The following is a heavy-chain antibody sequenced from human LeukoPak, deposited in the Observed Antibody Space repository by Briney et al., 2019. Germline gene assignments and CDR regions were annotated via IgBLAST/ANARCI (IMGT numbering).Heavy chain of an antibody. Sequence: GGSLRVSCAASGFSFSSHWMNCVRQAPGKGLEWVANIKQDGSEKYYVDSVKGRFTISRDNAKNSLYLQMNSLRAEDTAVYYCASGGYSFFYWGQGTLVTVSS. CDR2: IKQDGSEK. D-gene: IGHD5-18*01. CDR3: ASGGYSFFY. CDR1: GFSFSSHW. J-gene: IGHJ4*02. V-gene: IGHV3-7*03.